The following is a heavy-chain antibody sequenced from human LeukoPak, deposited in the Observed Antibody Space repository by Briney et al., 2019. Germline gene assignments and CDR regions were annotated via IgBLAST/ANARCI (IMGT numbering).Heavy chain of an antibody. V-gene: IGHV1-8*01. Sequence: ASVKVSCKASGFTFTSYDINWVRQATGQGLEWMGWMNPNSGNTGYAQKFQGRVTMTRNTSISTAYMELSSLRSEDTAVYYCARGIAAAGTGSYFDYWGQGTLVTVSS. CDR1: GFTFTSYD. CDR3: ARGIAAAGTGSYFDY. D-gene: IGHD6-13*01. J-gene: IGHJ4*02. CDR2: MNPNSGNT.